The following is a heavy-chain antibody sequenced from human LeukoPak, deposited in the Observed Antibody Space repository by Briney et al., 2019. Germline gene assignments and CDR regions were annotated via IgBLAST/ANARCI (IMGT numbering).Heavy chain of an antibody. D-gene: IGHD3-10*01. CDR3: ARTQYYGSGRWFDP. Sequence: SETLSLTCTVSGGSISRSSYYWGWIRQPPGKGLEWIGSIYYSGSTYYNPSLKSRVTISVDTSKNQFSLKLSSVTAADTAVYYCARTQYYGSGRWFDPWGQGTLVPVSS. J-gene: IGHJ5*02. CDR2: IYYSGST. CDR1: GGSISRSSYY. V-gene: IGHV4-39*01.